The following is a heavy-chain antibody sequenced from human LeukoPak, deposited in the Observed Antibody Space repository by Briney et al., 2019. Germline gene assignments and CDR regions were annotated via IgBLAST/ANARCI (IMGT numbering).Heavy chain of an antibody. V-gene: IGHV4-30-4*01. CDR3: ARDRWYGYYYYGMDV. CDR1: GVSISSGDYY. D-gene: IGHD6-13*01. J-gene: IGHJ6*02. Sequence: PSETLSLTCTVSGVSISSGDYYWRWIRQPPGKGLEWIGYIYYSGSTYYNPSLKSRVTISVDTSKNQFSLKLSSVTAADTAVYYCARDRWYGYYYYGMDVWGQGTTVTVSS. CDR2: IYYSGST.